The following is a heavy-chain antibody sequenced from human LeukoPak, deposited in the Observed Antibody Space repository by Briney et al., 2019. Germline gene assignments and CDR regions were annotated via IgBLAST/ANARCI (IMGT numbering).Heavy chain of an antibody. CDR1: GFTFTDYA. V-gene: IGHV3-23*01. Sequence: GGSLRLFCAASGFTFTDYAMTWVRQAPGKGLEWVSSIAVSTANRYYSNSVKGRFTISRDNPKNTLYLQMNSLRAEDTAVYYCAKEYMSSWQFDPWGRGTLVTVSS. CDR2: IAVSTANR. CDR3: AKEYMSSWQFDP. D-gene: IGHD6-13*01. J-gene: IGHJ5*02.